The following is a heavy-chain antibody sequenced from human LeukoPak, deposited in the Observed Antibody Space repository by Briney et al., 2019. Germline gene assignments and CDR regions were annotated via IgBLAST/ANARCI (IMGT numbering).Heavy chain of an antibody. Sequence: SGTLSLTCAVSGVSISSSNWGSGVRQPPGQGLGWIGEIYDSGSTNYNPSLKSRVTISVDKSKNQFSLKLSSVTAADTAVYYCARGLVGYCSSTSCYSWFDPWGQGTLVTVSS. D-gene: IGHD2-2*01. J-gene: IGHJ5*02. CDR2: IYDSGST. CDR1: GVSISSSNW. CDR3: ARGLVGYCSSTSCYSWFDP. V-gene: IGHV4-4*02.